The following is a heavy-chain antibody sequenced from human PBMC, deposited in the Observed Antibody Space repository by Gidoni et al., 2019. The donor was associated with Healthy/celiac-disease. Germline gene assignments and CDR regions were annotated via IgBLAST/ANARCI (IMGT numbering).Heavy chain of an antibody. Sequence: EVQLVESGGGVVQPGGSLRLSCAASGFTFSSDWMHWVRQAPGKGLVWVSRVNSDGSSTSYADSVKGRFTISRDNAKNTLYLQMNSLRAEDTAVYYCARAPKAPAGHNWFDPWGQGTLVTVSS. V-gene: IGHV3-74*01. J-gene: IGHJ5*02. CDR3: ARAPKAPAGHNWFDP. CDR2: VNSDGSST. CDR1: GFTFSSDW.